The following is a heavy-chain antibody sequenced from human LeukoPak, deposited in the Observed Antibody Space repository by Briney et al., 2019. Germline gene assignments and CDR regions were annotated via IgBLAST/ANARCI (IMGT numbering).Heavy chain of an antibody. Sequence: SETLSLTCTVSGGSISSYYWSWIRQPPGKGLEWIGYIYYSGSTNYNPSLKSRVTISVDTSKNQFSLKLSSGTAADTAVYYCARAGWFGEYPFDYWGQGTLVTVSS. CDR2: IYYSGST. CDR3: ARAGWFGEYPFDY. V-gene: IGHV4-59*01. J-gene: IGHJ4*02. CDR1: GGSISSYY. D-gene: IGHD3-10*01.